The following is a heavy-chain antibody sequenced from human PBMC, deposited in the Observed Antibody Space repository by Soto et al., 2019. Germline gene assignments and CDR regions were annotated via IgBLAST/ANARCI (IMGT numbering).Heavy chain of an antibody. J-gene: IGHJ4*02. V-gene: IGHV4-59*01. CDR2: IYYSGST. D-gene: IGHD3-3*01. Sequence: QAQLQESCPGLVKPSETLSRTCTVSGGSISSYYWSWIRQPPVKGLEWMVSIYYSGSTNYNPSIKSRVTISVDTSKNQFSLKLSSVTAADTAVYYCAGERFLESYWGQGTLVTVSS. CDR3: AGERFLESY. CDR1: GGSISSYY.